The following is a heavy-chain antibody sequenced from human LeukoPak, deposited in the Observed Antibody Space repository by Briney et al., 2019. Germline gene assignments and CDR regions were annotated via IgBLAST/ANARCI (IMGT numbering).Heavy chain of an antibody. CDR1: GGTFSSYA. CDR2: IIPILGIA. J-gene: IGHJ5*02. V-gene: IGHV1-69*04. CDR3: AVGPGTTYNWFDP. D-gene: IGHD2/OR15-2a*01. Sequence: GASVKVSCKASGGTFSSYAVSWVRQAPGQGLEWMGRIIPILGIANYAQKFQGRVTITADKSTSTAYMELNSLRSEDTAVYYCAVGPGTTYNWFDPWGQGTLVTVSS.